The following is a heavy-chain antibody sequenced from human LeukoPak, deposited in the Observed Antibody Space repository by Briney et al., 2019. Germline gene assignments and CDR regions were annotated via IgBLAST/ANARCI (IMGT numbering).Heavy chain of an antibody. D-gene: IGHD2-2*01. CDR1: GGSISSGGYY. Sequence: PSETLSLTCTVSGGSISSGGYYWSWIRQHPGKGLEWIGYIYYSGRTYYNPSLKSRVTISVDTSKNHFSLKLSSVTAADTAVYYCARQPDIVVVPAALTPNAFDIWGQGTLVTVSS. V-gene: IGHV4-31*03. CDR2: IYYSGRT. CDR3: ARQPDIVVVPAALTPNAFDI. J-gene: IGHJ4*02.